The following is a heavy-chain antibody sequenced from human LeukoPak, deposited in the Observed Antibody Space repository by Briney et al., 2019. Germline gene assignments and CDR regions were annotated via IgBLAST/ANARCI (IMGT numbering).Heavy chain of an antibody. V-gene: IGHV4-4*07. J-gene: IGHJ4*02. CDR1: GGSISSYY. Sequence: SETLSLTCTVSGGSISSYYWSWIRQPAGKGLEWIGRIYTSGSTNYNPSLKSRVTMSVDTSKNQFSLKLSFVTAADTAVYYCARGRPRSQRWLQLDVSGKNFDYWGQGTLVTVSS. CDR3: ARGRPRSQRWLQLDVSGKNFDY. D-gene: IGHD5-24*01. CDR2: IYTSGST.